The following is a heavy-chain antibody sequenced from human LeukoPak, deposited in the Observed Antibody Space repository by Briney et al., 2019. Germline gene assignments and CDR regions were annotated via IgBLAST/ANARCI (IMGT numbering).Heavy chain of an antibody. CDR1: GFTFSSYS. J-gene: IGHJ6*02. D-gene: IGHD4-17*01. Sequence: GGSLRLSCAASGFTFSSYSMNWVRQAPGKGLEWVSYISGSSSTIYYADSVKGRFTISRDNAKNSLYLQMNSLRDEDTAVYYCARDLRNTVTTSYYGMDVWGQGTTVTVSS. CDR2: ISGSSSTI. V-gene: IGHV3-48*02. CDR3: ARDLRNTVTTSYYGMDV.